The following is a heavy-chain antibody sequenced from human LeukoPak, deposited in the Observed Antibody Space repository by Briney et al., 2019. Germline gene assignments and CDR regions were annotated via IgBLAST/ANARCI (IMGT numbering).Heavy chain of an antibody. J-gene: IGHJ4*02. CDR1: GFTFSSFG. CDR3: ARGFGGNSAGFDY. CDR2: ISYDGSDE. D-gene: IGHD4-23*01. V-gene: IGHV3-30*03. Sequence: GGSLRLSCAASGFTFSSFGIHWVCQAPGKGLEWVSIISYDGSDEYYAESVKGRFTISRDNSKNTLYLQMNGLTTEDTAVYYCARGFGGNSAGFDYWGQGTLVTVSS.